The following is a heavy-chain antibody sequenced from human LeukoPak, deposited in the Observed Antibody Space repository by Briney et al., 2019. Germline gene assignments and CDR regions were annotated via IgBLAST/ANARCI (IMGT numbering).Heavy chain of an antibody. CDR3: AGYDILTGYYTDY. D-gene: IGHD3-9*01. CDR2: IYHSGST. CDR1: GGSISSGGYS. V-gene: IGHV4-30-2*01. J-gene: IGHJ4*02. Sequence: SETLSLNCAVSGGSISSGGYSWSWIRQPPGKGLEWIGDIYHSGSTYYNPSLKSRVTISVDRSKNQFSLKLSSVTAADTAVYYCAGYDILTGYYTDYWGQGTLVTVSS.